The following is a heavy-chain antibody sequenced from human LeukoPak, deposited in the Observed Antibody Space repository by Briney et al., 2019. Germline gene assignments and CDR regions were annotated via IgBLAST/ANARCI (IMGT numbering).Heavy chain of an antibody. D-gene: IGHD1-26*01. V-gene: IGHV3-23*01. J-gene: IGHJ4*02. CDR1: GFTFSSYG. CDR3: AKHSGSYFIYYVDS. CDR2: ISGSAYNT. Sequence: GGSLRLSCAASGFTFSSYGMSWVRQAPGKGLEWVSTISGSAYNTYYADSVKGRFNISRDNSANTLYLQMNSLRAEDTALYYCAKHSGSYFIYYVDSWGQGTLVTVSS.